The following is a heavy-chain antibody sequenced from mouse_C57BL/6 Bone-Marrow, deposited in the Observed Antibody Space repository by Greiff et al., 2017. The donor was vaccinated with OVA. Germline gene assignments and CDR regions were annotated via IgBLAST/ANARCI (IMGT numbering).Heavy chain of an antibody. J-gene: IGHJ1*03. CDR3: ARYGTTVVAYWYFDV. V-gene: IGHV2-9-1*01. D-gene: IGHD1-1*01. Sequence: VKLQESGPGLVAPSQSLSITCTVSGFSLTSYAISWVRQPPGKGLEWLGVIWTGGGTNYNSALKSRLSISKDNSKSQVFLKMNSLQTDDTARYYCARYGTTVVAYWYFDVWGTGTTVTVSS. CDR1: GFSLTSYA. CDR2: IWTGGGT.